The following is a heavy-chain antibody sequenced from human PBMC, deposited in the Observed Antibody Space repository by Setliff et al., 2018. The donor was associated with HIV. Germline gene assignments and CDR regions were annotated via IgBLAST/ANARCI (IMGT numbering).Heavy chain of an antibody. CDR3: AREALSRDGYSYFDY. CDR1: GFTFSSRW. V-gene: IGHV3-7*01. CDR2: IKQEGSEN. J-gene: IGHJ4*02. Sequence: PGGSLRLSCAASGFTFSSRWRTWVRQAPGKGLEWVANIKQEGSENYSVDSVKGRFTISRDNTRSSLFLHMDSLTAEDTAVYYCAREALSRDGYSYFDYWGQGTLVTVSS. D-gene: IGHD5-12*01.